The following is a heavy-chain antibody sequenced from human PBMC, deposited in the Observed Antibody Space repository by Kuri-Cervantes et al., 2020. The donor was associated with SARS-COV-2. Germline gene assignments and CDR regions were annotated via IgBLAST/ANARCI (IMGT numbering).Heavy chain of an antibody. CDR1: GGTFSSYA. CDR3: AGSRWLQLDYYYYCGMDV. Sequence: SVKVSCKASGGTFSSYAISWVRQAPGQGLEWMGGIIPIFGTANYAQKFQGRVTITADKSTSTAYVELSSLRSEDTAVYYCAGSRWLQLDYYYYCGMDVWGQGTTVTVSS. V-gene: IGHV1-69*06. D-gene: IGHD5-24*01. CDR2: IIPIFGTA. J-gene: IGHJ6*02.